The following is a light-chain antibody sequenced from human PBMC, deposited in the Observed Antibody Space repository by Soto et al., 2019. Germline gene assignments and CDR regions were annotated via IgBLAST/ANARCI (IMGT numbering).Light chain of an antibody. V-gene: IGLV2-14*01. CDR3: NSYTDFSGPYV. Sequence: QSALPQPASVSGSPGQSITISCTGTSSDVGGYNYVSWYELHPGKAPKLLISEVSNRPSGISNRFSGSTSATTASLTISGLQAEDEGHYFCNSYTDFSGPYVFGTGTTATVL. CDR2: EVS. CDR1: SSDVGGYNY. J-gene: IGLJ1*01.